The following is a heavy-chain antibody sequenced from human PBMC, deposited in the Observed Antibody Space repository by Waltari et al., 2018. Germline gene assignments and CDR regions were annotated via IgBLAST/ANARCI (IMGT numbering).Heavy chain of an antibody. CDR2: ISSSSSYI. CDR3: ARDYDFWSGYLRRPSTLIFDY. J-gene: IGHJ4*02. D-gene: IGHD3-3*01. V-gene: IGHV3-21*01. CDR1: GFTFSSYS. Sequence: EVQLVESGGGLVKPGGSLRLSCAASGFTFSSYSMNWVRQAPGKGLEGVSSISSSSSYIYYADSVKGRFTISRDNAKNSLYLQMNSLRAEDTAVYYCARDYDFWSGYLRRPSTLIFDYWGQGTLVTVSS.